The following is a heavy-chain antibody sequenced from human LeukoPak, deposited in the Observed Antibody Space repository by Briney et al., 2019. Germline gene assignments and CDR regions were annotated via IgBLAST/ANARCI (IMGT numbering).Heavy chain of an antibody. CDR1: GFTFSSFW. D-gene: IGHD2-15*01. Sequence: GGSLRLSCAASGFTFSSFWMNWVRQAPGKGLEWVANIKQDGSEEYYVDSVKGRFTISRDNAKNSLFLQMNSLRAEDTAVYYCAREVEAKWFDPWGQGTLVTVSS. V-gene: IGHV3-7*01. CDR3: AREVEAKWFDP. CDR2: IKQDGSEE. J-gene: IGHJ5*02.